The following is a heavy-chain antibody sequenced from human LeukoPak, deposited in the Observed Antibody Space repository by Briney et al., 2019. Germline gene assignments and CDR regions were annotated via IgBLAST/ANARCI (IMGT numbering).Heavy chain of an antibody. Sequence: GASVKVSCKVSGYTVTELSMHWVRQSPGKGLEWMGGFHPEDGETIYAQKFQGRVTMTEDTSTDTAYMELSSLRSEDTAVYYCASSSIAARFRFDYWGQGTLVTVSS. CDR1: GYTVTELS. D-gene: IGHD6-6*01. J-gene: IGHJ4*02. CDR2: FHPEDGET. V-gene: IGHV1-24*01. CDR3: ASSSIAARFRFDY.